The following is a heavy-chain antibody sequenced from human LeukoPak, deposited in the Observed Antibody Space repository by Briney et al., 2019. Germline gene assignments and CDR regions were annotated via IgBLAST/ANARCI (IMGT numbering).Heavy chain of an antibody. V-gene: IGHV4-34*01. CDR2: INHSGST. D-gene: IGHD3-10*01. CDR1: GGSFSGYY. J-gene: IGHJ4*02. CDR3: ARRGVWGRITMVRGVKPFDY. Sequence: SETLSLTCAVYGGSFSGYYWSWIRQPPGKGLEWIGEINHSGSTNYNPSLKSRVTISVDTSKNQFSLKLSSVTAADTAVYYCARRGVWGRITMVRGVKPFDYWGQGTLVTVSS.